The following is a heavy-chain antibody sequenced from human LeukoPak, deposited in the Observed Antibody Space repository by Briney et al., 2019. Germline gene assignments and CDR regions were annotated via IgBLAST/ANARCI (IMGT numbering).Heavy chain of an antibody. V-gene: IGHV1-2*02. Sequence: ASVKVSCKASGYTFTGYYMHWVRQAPGQGLEWMGWINPNSGGTNYAQKFQGRVTMTRDTSISTAYMELSRLRSDDTAVYYCAREAEASHVYGYWGQGTLVTVSS. J-gene: IGHJ4*02. CDR3: AREAEASHVYGY. D-gene: IGHD6-13*01. CDR2: INPNSGGT. CDR1: GYTFTGYY.